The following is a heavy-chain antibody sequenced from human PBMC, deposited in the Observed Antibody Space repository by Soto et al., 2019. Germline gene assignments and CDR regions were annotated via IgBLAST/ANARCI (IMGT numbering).Heavy chain of an antibody. D-gene: IGHD3-9*01. CDR3: ASDILTGYETDY. CDR2: ISAYNGNT. V-gene: IGHV1-18*01. J-gene: IGHJ4*02. Sequence: ASVKVSCTASGYTFTSYGISWVRQAPGQGLEWMGWISAYNGNTNYAQKLQGRVTMTTDTSTSTAYMELRSLRSDDTAVYYCASDILTGYETDYWGQGTLVTVSS. CDR1: GYTFTSYG.